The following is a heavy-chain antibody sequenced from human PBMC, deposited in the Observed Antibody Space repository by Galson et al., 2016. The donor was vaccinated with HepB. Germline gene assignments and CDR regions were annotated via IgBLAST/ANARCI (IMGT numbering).Heavy chain of an antibody. CDR1: GFTFSNFA. CDR3: AKMRGHPTYHYHMDV. Sequence: RLSCAASGFTFSNFAMSWVRQAPGRGLEWVSGISGTADATYYADSVRGRFTISRDNSKNTLYLQMNSLRADDTAIYYCAKMRGHPTYHYHMDVWGKGTTVTVSS. V-gene: IGHV3-23*01. J-gene: IGHJ6*03. CDR2: ISGTADAT.